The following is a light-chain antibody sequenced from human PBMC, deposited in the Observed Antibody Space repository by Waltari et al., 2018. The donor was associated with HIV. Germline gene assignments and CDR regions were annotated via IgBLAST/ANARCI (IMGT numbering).Light chain of an antibody. Sequence: SYVLTQPPSVSVAPGQTARITCGGNKIGSKSVPWYQQKAGQPPVLVVYNGSDRPSGIPERFSGSRSGNTATLTISRVEAGDEADYYCHVWDRSSDHHVFGTGTKVTVL. CDR2: NGS. J-gene: IGLJ1*01. CDR1: KIGSKS. CDR3: HVWDRSSDHHV. V-gene: IGLV3-21*02.